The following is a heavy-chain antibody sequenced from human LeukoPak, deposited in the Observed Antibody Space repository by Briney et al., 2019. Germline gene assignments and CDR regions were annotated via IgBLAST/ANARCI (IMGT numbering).Heavy chain of an antibody. V-gene: IGHV3-30-3*01. CDR1: GFTFTSYA. J-gene: IGHJ4*02. CDR2: ISYDGSNK. Sequence: PGGSLRLSCAASGFTFTSYAMHWVREAPGKGLAWVAVISYDGSNKYYADSVKGRFTISRDNSKNTLDMQMNSLRPEDTAVYYCARDPHYSASGSYSLDYWGQGILVTVSS. CDR3: ARDPHYSASGSYSLDY. D-gene: IGHD3-10*01.